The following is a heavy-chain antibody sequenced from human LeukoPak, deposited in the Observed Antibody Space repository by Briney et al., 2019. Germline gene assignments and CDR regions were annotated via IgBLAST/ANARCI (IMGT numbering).Heavy chain of an antibody. CDR1: GFTFSSNW. CDR3: AKFMDGITVVRSRYMDV. J-gene: IGHJ6*03. V-gene: IGHV3-74*01. CDR2: INSDGSRT. Sequence: GGSLRLSCAASGFTFSSNWMHWVRQAPGKGLVWVSRINSDGSRTSYADSVKGRFTISRDNSKNTLYLQMNSLRAEDTAVYYCAKFMDGITVVRSRYMDVWGKGTTVTISS. D-gene: IGHD3-10*01.